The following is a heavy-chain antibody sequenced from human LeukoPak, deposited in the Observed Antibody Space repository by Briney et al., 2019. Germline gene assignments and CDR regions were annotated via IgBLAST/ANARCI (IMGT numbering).Heavy chain of an antibody. D-gene: IGHD3-22*01. J-gene: IGHJ6*02. CDR3: ARVHYYDSSGYYLNYYYYYGMDV. CDR1: GFSFSSGDYY. CDR2: ISNRGRT. V-gene: IGHV4-31*02. Sequence: SETLSLSCAASGFSFSSGDYYWSRIRQHPGKGLEWIGYISNRGRTYYNPSLKSRVTISVDTFKNQFSLKLSSVTAADTAVYYCARVHYYDSSGYYLNYYYYYGMDVWGQGTTVTVSS.